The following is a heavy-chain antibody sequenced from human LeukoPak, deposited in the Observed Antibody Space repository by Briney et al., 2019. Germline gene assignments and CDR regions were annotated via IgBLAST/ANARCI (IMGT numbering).Heavy chain of an antibody. D-gene: IGHD3-16*02. J-gene: IGHJ4*02. V-gene: IGHV4-34*01. CDR2: INHSGST. CDR1: GGSFSGYY. CDR3: AKGNLLSFLDY. Sequence: SETLSLTCAVYGGSFSGYYWNWIRQPPGKGLEWIGEINHSGSTNYNPSLKSRVTISVDTSKNQFSLKLSSVTAADTAVYYCAKGNLLSFLDYWGQGTLVTVSS.